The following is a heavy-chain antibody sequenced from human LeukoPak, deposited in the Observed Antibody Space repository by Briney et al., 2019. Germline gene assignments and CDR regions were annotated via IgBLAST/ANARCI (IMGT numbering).Heavy chain of an antibody. J-gene: IGHJ2*01. CDR2: IYYSGST. V-gene: IGHV4-59*01. CDR3: AGLGTGDTAMPNWYFDL. D-gene: IGHD5-18*01. CDR1: GGSISSYY. Sequence: PSETLSLTCTVSGGSISSYYWSWIRQPPGKGLEWIGYIYYSGSTNYNPSLKSRVTISVDTSKNQFSLKLSSVTAADTAVYYCAGLGTGDTAMPNWYFDLWGRGTLVTVSS.